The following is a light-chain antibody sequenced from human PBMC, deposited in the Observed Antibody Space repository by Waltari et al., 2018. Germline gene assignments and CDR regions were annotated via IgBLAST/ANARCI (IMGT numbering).Light chain of an antibody. Sequence: QSALTQPASVSGSPGQSTTISCTVTSSDVGSYNLVSWYQQHPGKAPKLMIYEGTKRPSGVSNRFSGSKSGNTASLTISGLQAEDEADYYCCSYAARSTWVFGGGTKLTVL. CDR3: CSYAARSTWV. V-gene: IGLV2-23*01. J-gene: IGLJ3*02. CDR1: SSDVGSYNL. CDR2: EGT.